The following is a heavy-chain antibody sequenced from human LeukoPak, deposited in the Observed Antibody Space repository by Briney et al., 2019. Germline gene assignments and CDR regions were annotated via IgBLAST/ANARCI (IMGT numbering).Heavy chain of an antibody. J-gene: IGHJ4*02. CDR3: TRDRGFVVVTATYDY. CDR1: GFTFGDYA. D-gene: IGHD2-21*02. V-gene: IGHV3-49*03. Sequence: GGSLRLSCTASGFTFGDYAMSWFRQAPGEGLEWVGFIRSKTYGGTTEYAASVKGRFTISRDDSKSIAYLQMDSLKTEDTAVYYCTRDRGFVVVTATYDYWGQGTLVTVSS. CDR2: IRSKTYGGTT.